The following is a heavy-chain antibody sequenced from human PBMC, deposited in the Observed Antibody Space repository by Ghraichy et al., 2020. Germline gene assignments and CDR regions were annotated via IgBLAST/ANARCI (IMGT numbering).Heavy chain of an antibody. D-gene: IGHD6-19*01. CDR1: GFTFDDYA. Sequence: GGSLRLSCAASGFTFDDYAMHWVRQAPGKGLEWVSLISWDGGSTYYADSVKGRFTISRDNSKNSLYLQMNSLRAEDTALYYCAKDIGRSSGGVYFDYWGQGTLVTVSS. J-gene: IGHJ4*02. V-gene: IGHV3-43D*04. CDR3: AKDIGRSSGGVYFDY. CDR2: ISWDGGST.